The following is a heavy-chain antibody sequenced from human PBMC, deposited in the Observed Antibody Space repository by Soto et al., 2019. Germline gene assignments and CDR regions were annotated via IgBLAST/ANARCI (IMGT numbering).Heavy chain of an antibody. J-gene: IGHJ6*04. V-gene: IGHV3-33*01. CDR1: GFTFSSYG. CDR2: IWYDGSNK. CDR3: ARSRAQDHYDFWSGFLDV. Sequence: GGSLRLSCAASGFTFSSYGMHWVRQAPGKGLEWVAVIWYDGSNKYYADSVKGRFTISRDNSKNTLYLQMNSLRAEDTAVYYCARSRAQDHYDFWSGFLDVWGKGTTVTVSS. D-gene: IGHD3-3*01.